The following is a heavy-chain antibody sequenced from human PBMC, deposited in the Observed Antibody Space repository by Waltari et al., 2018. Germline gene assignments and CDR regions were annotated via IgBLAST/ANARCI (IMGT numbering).Heavy chain of an antibody. V-gene: IGHV4-4*07. CDR3: ARVGVSWSFDY. Sequence: QVELQESGPGLVKPSETLSVTCTGPGGSISSYYCSWIRQPAGQGLEWIGRIYTSGRNNYHPSLKSRVTMSVDTSKNRFSLKLSSVTAADTAVYYCARVGVSWSFDYWGQGTLVTVSS. CDR1: GGSISSYY. D-gene: IGHD6-13*01. J-gene: IGHJ4*02. CDR2: IYTSGRN.